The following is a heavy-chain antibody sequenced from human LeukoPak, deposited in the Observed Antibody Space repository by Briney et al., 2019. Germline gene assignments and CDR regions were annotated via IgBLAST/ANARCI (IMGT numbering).Heavy chain of an antibody. J-gene: IGHJ4*02. Sequence: GGSLRLSCAASGFTFSDYGMHWVRQAPGKGLEWVAFIRYDGSNRYYADSVKGRFTISRDNSKNTLYLQMNSLRAEDTAVYYCAKDACSSTSCLTYYFDYWGQGTLVTVSS. CDR1: GFTFSDYG. CDR2: IRYDGSNR. D-gene: IGHD2-2*01. CDR3: AKDACSSTSCLTYYFDY. V-gene: IGHV3-30*02.